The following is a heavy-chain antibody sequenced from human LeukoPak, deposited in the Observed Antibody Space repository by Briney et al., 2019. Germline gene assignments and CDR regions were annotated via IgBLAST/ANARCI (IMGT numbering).Heavy chain of an antibody. CDR1: GYTCSNHG. D-gene: IGHD3-16*01. CDR3: ARIVGSNHLYWYFDY. J-gene: IGHJ4*02. V-gene: IGHV1-18*01. CDR2: ISAFNANT. Sequence: ASVKVSCKASGYTCSNHGITWVRQAPGQGLEWMGWISAFNANTHYAQNFQGRVTMTTDASTSTAYMEVRGLISDDTAVYYCARIVGSNHLYWYFDYWGQGALVTVSS.